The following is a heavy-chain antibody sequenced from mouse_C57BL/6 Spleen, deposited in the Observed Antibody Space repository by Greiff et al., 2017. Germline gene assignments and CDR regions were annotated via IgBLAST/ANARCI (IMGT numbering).Heavy chain of an antibody. CDR1: GYSITSGYY. J-gene: IGHJ1*03. CDR2: ISYDGSN. CDR3: ARDAGYGSSYGDWYFDV. D-gene: IGHD1-1*01. Sequence: EVQLVESGPGLVKPSQSLSLTCSVTGYSITSGYYWNWIRQFPGNKLEWMGYISYDGSNNYNPSLKNRISITRDTSKNQFFLKLNSVTTEDTATYYCARDAGYGSSYGDWYFDVWGTGTTVTVSS. V-gene: IGHV3-6*01.